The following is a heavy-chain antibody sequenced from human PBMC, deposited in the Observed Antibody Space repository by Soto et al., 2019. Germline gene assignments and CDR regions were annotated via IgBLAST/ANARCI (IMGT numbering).Heavy chain of an antibody. D-gene: IGHD2-2*01. CDR2: VSYDGDNE. Sequence: GGSLRLSCVASGFTFSNYAMHWVRQAPGKGLEWVAIVSYDGDNEYYADSVKGRFTISRDNAKNSLYLQMNSLRAEDTAVYYCARDPSIVLVPAATYYYYYYGMDVWGQGTTVTVSS. CDR3: ARDPSIVLVPAATYYYYYYGMDV. V-gene: IGHV3-30*03. CDR1: GFTFSNYA. J-gene: IGHJ6*02.